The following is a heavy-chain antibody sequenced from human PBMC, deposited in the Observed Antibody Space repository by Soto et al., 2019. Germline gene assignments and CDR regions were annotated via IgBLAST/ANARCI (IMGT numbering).Heavy chain of an antibody. CDR3: ARGHSYGPFDY. D-gene: IGHD5-18*01. J-gene: IGHJ4*02. CDR1: GFPFSSSG. V-gene: IGHV3-33*01. CDR2: IWYDGSNK. Sequence: GGSLRLSCAASGFPFSSSGMHWVRQAPGKGLEWVAVIWYDGSNKCYADSVKGRFTISRDNSKNTLYLQMNSLRAEDTAVYYCARGHSYGPFDYWGQGTLVTVSS.